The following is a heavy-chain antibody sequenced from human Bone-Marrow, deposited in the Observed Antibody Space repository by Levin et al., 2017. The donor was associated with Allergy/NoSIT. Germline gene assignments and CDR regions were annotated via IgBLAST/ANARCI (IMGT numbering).Heavy chain of an antibody. CDR1: AFTFSNYA. Sequence: GESLKISCAVSAFTFSNYAMTWVRQAPGKGLEWVSSISISGATTYYADSVKGRFTISRDNSKNTLFLQMNSLRADDTAVYYCAKDMRGYCSGAACYGWFDPWGQGTLVTVSS. J-gene: IGHJ5*02. CDR3: AKDMRGYCSGAACYGWFDP. V-gene: IGHV3-23*01. D-gene: IGHD6-19*01. CDR2: ISISGATT.